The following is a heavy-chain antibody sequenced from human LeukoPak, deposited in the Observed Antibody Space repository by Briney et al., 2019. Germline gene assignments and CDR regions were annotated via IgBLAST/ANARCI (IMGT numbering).Heavy chain of an antibody. Sequence: GASVKVSCKASGYTFTSFDINWVRQATGQGLEWMGWMNPNSGNTGYAQKFQGRVTMTRNTSISTAYMELRSLRSDDTAVYYCARVPNWDYYFDYWGQGTLVTVSS. CDR2: MNPNSGNT. D-gene: IGHD1-26*01. CDR1: GYTFTSFD. J-gene: IGHJ4*02. V-gene: IGHV1-8*01. CDR3: ARVPNWDYYFDY.